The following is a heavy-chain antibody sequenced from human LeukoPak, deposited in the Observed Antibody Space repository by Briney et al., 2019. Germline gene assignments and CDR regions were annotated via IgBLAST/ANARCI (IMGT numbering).Heavy chain of an antibody. J-gene: IGHJ4*02. V-gene: IGHV3-7*01. Sequence: GGPLRLSCAASGFTLSSYWMGWVRQAPGKGLEWVANIKKDGSAKQYVDSVKGRFTISRDNAKNSLFLQMDSLRAEDTAVYYCARVDSDSYGYYDYWGQGTLVTVSS. CDR1: GFTLSSYW. D-gene: IGHD3-22*01. CDR2: IKKDGSAK. CDR3: ARVDSDSYGYYDY.